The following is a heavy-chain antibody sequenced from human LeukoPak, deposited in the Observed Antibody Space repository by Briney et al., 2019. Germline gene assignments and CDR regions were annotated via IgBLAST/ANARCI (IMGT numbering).Heavy chain of an antibody. CDR3: ARVAVAAIGYYYYYYIDV. CDR1: GYTFTSYN. Sequence: ASVKVSCKASGYTFTSYNINWVRQAPGQGLEWMGWTNPNRGSTGYAQKFQDRVTMTRNTSINTAYLELSSLRSEDTAVYYCARVAVAAIGYYYYYYIDVWGKGTTVTVSS. V-gene: IGHV1-8*01. D-gene: IGHD2-15*01. J-gene: IGHJ6*03. CDR2: TNPNRGST.